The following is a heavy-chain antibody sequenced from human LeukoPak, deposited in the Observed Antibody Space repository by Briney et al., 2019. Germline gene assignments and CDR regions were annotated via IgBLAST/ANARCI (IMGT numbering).Heavy chain of an antibody. J-gene: IGHJ4*02. V-gene: IGHV4-38-2*02. CDR3: ARVWKEGLCLDY. Sequence: SETLSLTCTVSGYSISSGYYWGWIRQPPGKGLEWIGSIYHSGSTYYNPSLKSRVTISVDTSKNQFSLKLSSVTAADTAVYYCARVWKEGLCLDYWGQGTLVTVSS. CDR2: IYHSGST. D-gene: IGHD2-2*01. CDR1: GYSISSGYY.